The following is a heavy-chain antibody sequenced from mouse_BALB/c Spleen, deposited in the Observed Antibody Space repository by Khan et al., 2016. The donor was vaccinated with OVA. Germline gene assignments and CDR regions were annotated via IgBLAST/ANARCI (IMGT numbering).Heavy chain of an antibody. V-gene: IGHV5-6*01. CDR1: GFIFSSYS. J-gene: IGHJ3*01. Sequence: EVELVESGGDLVKPGGSLKLSCAVSGFIFSSYSMSWVRQTLDKRLEWAATISSGGDYTYYPDSVKGRFTISRDDAKNALYLQMSCLKSEDTAMYYCASHLTGSFAYWGQGTLVTVSA. CDR2: ISSGGDYT. D-gene: IGHD4-1*01. CDR3: ASHLTGSFAY.